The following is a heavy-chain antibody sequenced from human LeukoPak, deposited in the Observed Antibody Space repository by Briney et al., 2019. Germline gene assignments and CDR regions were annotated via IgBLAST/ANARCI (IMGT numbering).Heavy chain of an antibody. CDR2: INAGNGNT. V-gene: IGHV1-3*01. D-gene: IGHD3-22*01. Sequence: ASVKVSCKASGYTFTSYAMHWVRQAPGQRLEWMGWINAGNGNTKYSQKFQGRVTITRDTSASTAYMELSSLRSEDTAVYYCARDGKAVITTYYFDYWGQGTLVTVSS. CDR1: GYTFTSYA. CDR3: ARDGKAVITTYYFDY. J-gene: IGHJ4*02.